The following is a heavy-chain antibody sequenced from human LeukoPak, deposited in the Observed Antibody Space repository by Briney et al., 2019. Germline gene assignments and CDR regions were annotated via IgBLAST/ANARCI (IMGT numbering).Heavy chain of an antibody. CDR2: MNPNSGNT. CDR1: GYTFTSYD. V-gene: IGHV1-8*01. D-gene: IGHD3-3*01. Sequence: EASVKVSCKASGYTFTSYDINWVRQATGQGLEWMGWMNPNSGNTGYAQKFQGRVTMTRNTSISTAYMELSSLRSEDTAVYYCARAPPRLRFLEWFPDNWFDPWGQGTLVTVSS. J-gene: IGHJ5*02. CDR3: ARAPPRLRFLEWFPDNWFDP.